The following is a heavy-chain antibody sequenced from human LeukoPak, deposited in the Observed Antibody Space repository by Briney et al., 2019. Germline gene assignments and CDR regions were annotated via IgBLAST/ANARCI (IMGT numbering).Heavy chain of an antibody. Sequence: GGSLRLSCAASGFTVGSYWISWVRQAPGKGLEWVANIKQDGSEKYYVDSVKGRFTISRDNAKNSLYLQMNSLRAEDTAVYYCARDSYYDSSGYYYDASDIWGQGTMVTVSS. D-gene: IGHD3-22*01. J-gene: IGHJ3*02. CDR3: ARDSYYDSSGYYYDASDI. CDR2: IKQDGSEK. V-gene: IGHV3-7*01. CDR1: GFTVGSYW.